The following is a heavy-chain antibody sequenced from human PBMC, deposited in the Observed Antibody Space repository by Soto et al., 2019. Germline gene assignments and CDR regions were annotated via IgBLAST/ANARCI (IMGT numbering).Heavy chain of an antibody. V-gene: IGHV1-18*01. CDR3: VAALTSGSYRSGAYGMDV. CDR1: GYTFTSYG. CDR2: ISAYNGNT. D-gene: IGHD1-26*01. Sequence: ASVKVSCKASGYTFTSYGISWVRQAPGQGLEWMGWISAYNGNTNYAQKLQGRVTMTTDTSTSTAYMELRSLRSDDTAVYYCVAALTSGSYRSGAYGMDVWGQGTTVTVSS. J-gene: IGHJ6*02.